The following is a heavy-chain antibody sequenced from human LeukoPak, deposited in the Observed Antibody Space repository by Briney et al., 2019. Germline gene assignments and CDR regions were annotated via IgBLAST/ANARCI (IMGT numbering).Heavy chain of an antibody. CDR3: AKDLSPYGGNSVTDY. J-gene: IGHJ4*02. CDR2: ISGSGGST. V-gene: IGHV3-23*01. CDR1: GFTFSSYA. D-gene: IGHD4-23*01. Sequence: GGSLRLSCAASGFTFSSYAMSWVRQAPGKGLELVSAISGSGGSTYYADSVKGRFTISRDNSKNTLYLQMNSLRAEDTAVYYCAKDLSPYGGNSVTDYWGQGTLVTVSS.